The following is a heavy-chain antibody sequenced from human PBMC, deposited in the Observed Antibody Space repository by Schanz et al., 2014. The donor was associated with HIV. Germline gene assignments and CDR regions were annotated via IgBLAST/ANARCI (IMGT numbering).Heavy chain of an antibody. CDR3: ATAAVTDYSGN. J-gene: IGHJ4*02. CDR2: ISYDGSNK. V-gene: IGHV3-30-3*01. CDR1: GFTFSNYA. Sequence: QVQLVESGGGVVQPGRSLRLSCAVSGFTFSNYAMHWVRQAPGKGLEWVAVISYDGSNKYYADSVKGRFTISRDNSKNTLYLQMNSLRGEDTAVYYCATAAVTDYSGNWGQGTLVTVSS. D-gene: IGHD4-17*01.